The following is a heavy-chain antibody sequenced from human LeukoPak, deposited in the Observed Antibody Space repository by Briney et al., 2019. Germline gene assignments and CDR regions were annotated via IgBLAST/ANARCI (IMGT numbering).Heavy chain of an antibody. CDR2: IYPGGST. CDR3: ARPTSGQSFDI. D-gene: IGHD3-3*01. J-gene: IGHJ3*02. CDR1: GFTVSGSY. Sequence: GGSLRLSCAASGFTVSGSYMSWVRQAPGKGLEWVSIIYPGGSTYYADSVKGRFTISRNNSKNTLDLQMNSLRAEDTAVYYCARPTSGQSFDIWGQGTMVTVSS. V-gene: IGHV3-53*01.